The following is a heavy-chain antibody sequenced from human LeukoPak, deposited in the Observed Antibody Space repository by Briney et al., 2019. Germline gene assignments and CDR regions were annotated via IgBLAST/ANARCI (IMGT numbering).Heavy chain of an antibody. D-gene: IGHD3-10*01. Sequence: PGGSLRLSCEVSGFTFSSYGMHWVRQAPGKGLEWVAVISYDGSNKYYADSVKGRFTISRDNSKNTLYLQMNSLRAEDTAVYYCAKDQAYYYGSGIDYWGQGTLVTVSS. CDR3: AKDQAYYYGSGIDY. CDR1: GFTFSSYG. V-gene: IGHV3-30*18. J-gene: IGHJ4*02. CDR2: ISYDGSNK.